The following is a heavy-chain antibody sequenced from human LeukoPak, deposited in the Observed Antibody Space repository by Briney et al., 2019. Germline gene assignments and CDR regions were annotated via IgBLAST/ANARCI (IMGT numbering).Heavy chain of an antibody. V-gene: IGHV4-59*02. Sequence: SETLSLTCTVSGGSVSSYYWSWIRQPPGKGLEWIGYIYYSGSTNYNPSLKSRVTISVDTSKNQLSLRLSSVTAADTAVYYCAGKVYYDSGVYYKHDVFDMGGKGKMVTVS. D-gene: IGHD3-22*01. CDR2: IYYSGST. CDR3: AGKVYYDSGVYYKHDVFDM. J-gene: IGHJ3*02. CDR1: GGSVSSYY.